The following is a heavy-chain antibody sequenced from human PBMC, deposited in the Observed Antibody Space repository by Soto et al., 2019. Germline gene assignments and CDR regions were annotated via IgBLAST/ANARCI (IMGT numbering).Heavy chain of an antibody. Sequence: ASVKVSCKASGYAFTSYGISWVRQAPGQGLEWMGWISAYNGNTNYAQKLQGRVTMTTDTSTSTAYMELRSLRSDDTAVYYCARDPEWARGGSGWYNYYYYYMDVWGKGTKVTVSS. CDR3: ARDPEWARGGSGWYNYYYYYMDV. CDR2: ISAYNGNT. V-gene: IGHV1-18*01. CDR1: GYAFTSYG. D-gene: IGHD6-19*01. J-gene: IGHJ6*03.